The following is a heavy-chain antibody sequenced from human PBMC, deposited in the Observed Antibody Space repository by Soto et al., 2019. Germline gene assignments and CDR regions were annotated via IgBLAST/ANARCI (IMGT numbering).Heavy chain of an antibody. Sequence: ASVKVSCKASGYTFTSYYMHWVRQAPGQGLEWMGIINPSGGSTSYAQKFQGRVTMTRDTSTSTVYMELSSLRSEDTAVYYCARNGVTGLRYFDWLSRYHYYYYMDVWGKGTTVTVSS. CDR1: GYTFTSYY. V-gene: IGHV1-46*03. CDR2: INPSGGST. J-gene: IGHJ6*03. CDR3: ARNGVTGLRYFDWLSRYHYYYYMDV. D-gene: IGHD3-9*01.